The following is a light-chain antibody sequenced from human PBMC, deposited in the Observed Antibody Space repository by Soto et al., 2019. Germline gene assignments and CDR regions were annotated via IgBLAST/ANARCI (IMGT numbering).Light chain of an antibody. CDR3: CSYAGSSSFRVL. Sequence: QSVLTQPASVSGSPGQSITISCTGTNSDVGTYNYVSWYQQHPGKAPELIIYDVTKRPSGVPDRFSGSKSGNTASLIISGLQAADEAEYYCCCCSYAGSSSFRVLFGGGTQLTVL. CDR1: NSDVGTYNY. J-gene: IGLJ2*01. CDR2: DVT. V-gene: IGLV2-11*01.